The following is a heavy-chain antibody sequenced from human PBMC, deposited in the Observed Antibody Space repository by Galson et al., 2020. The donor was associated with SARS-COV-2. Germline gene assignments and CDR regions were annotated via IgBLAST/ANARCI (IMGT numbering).Heavy chain of an antibody. Sequence: SCAASGFTFSSYAMHWVRQAPGKGLEWVAVISYDGSNTYYADSVKGRFTISRDNSKNTLYLQMNSLRAEDTAVYYCANLGYCTNGVCYMDYYFDYWGQGTLVTVSS. D-gene: IGHD2-8*01. V-gene: IGHV3-30*01. CDR2: ISYDGSNT. J-gene: IGHJ4*02. CDR3: ANLGYCTNGVCYMDYYFDY. CDR1: GFTFSSYA.